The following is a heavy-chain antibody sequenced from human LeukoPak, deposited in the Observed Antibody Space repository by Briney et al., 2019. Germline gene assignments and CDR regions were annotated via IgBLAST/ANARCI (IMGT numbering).Heavy chain of an antibody. CDR1: RGTLSSYA. V-gene: IGHV1-69*05. CDR3: ASCWTSCHQDAFDI. D-gene: IGHD2-2*01. CDR2: IIPIFGTA. Sequence: GSSVNVSCKASRGTLSSYAISWVGPARGQVREWMGGIIPIFGTANYAQKFQGRVTITTNESTSTAYMELSSLRSEDTAVYYCASCWTSCHQDAFDIWGQGTMVTVSS. J-gene: IGHJ3*02.